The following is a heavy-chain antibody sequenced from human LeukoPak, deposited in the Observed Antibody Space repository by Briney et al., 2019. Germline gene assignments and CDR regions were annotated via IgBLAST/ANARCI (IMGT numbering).Heavy chain of an antibody. Sequence: SQTLSLTCVISGDSVSSNSATWNWIRQSPSRGLEWLGRTYYRSKWYTDYAVSVQSRITFNPDTSKNQFSLQLNSVTPEDTAVYYCARVLTAAGTFDPWGQGTLVTVPS. D-gene: IGHD6-13*01. CDR1: GDSVSSNSAT. V-gene: IGHV6-1*01. CDR3: ARVLTAAGTFDP. J-gene: IGHJ5*02. CDR2: TYYRSKWYT.